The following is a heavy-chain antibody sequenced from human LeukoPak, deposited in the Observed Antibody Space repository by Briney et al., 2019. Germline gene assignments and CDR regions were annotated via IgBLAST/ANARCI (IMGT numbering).Heavy chain of an antibody. Sequence: PGGSLRLSCAASGFTFSSYSMNWVRQAPGKGLEWVSSISSSSSYIYYADSVKGRFTISRDNAKNSLYLQMNSLRAEDTAVYYCARAGNYYGRHTNWFDPWGQGTLVTVSS. J-gene: IGHJ5*02. CDR3: ARAGNYYGRHTNWFDP. V-gene: IGHV3-21*01. CDR2: ISSSSSYI. D-gene: IGHD3-10*01. CDR1: GFTFSSYS.